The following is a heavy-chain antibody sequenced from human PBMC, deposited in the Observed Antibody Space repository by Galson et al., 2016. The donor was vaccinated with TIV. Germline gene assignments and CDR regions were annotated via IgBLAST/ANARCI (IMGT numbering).Heavy chain of an antibody. J-gene: IGHJ3*01. CDR3: ATKTGFSGFAPCGLDG. Sequence: QSGAEVKKPGSSVKVSCKASGGTFNAITWVRQAPGQGLEWMGRIIAVFGTTNYARKFQGRVTLAADTSTTTAYMEVSSLTSDDTAVYYCATKTGFSGFAPCGLDGWGQGTEVTVSS. D-gene: IGHD6-19*01. V-gene: IGHV1-69*06. CDR1: GGTFNA. CDR2: IIAVFGTT.